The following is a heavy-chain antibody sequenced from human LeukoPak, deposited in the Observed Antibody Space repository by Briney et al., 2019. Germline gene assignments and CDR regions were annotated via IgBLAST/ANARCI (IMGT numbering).Heavy chain of an antibody. D-gene: IGHD6-13*01. J-gene: IGHJ5*02. CDR1: GFTFSDYY. Sequence: PGGSLRLSCAASGFTFSDYYMSWIRQAPGKGLEWVSYISSSSSYTNYADSVKGRFTISRDNAKNSLYLQMNSLRTEDTAVYYCASSRTAASSNWFDPWGQGTLVTVSS. CDR2: ISSSSSYT. V-gene: IGHV3-11*03. CDR3: ASSRTAASSNWFDP.